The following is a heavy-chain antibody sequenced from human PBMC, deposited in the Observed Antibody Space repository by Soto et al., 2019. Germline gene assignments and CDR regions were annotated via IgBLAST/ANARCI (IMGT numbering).Heavy chain of an antibody. CDR2: ISSSSSTI. V-gene: IGHV3-48*02. CDR1: GFTFSSYS. D-gene: IGHD1-7*01. J-gene: IGHJ3*02. Sequence: PGGSLRLSCAASGFTFSSYSMNWVRQAPGKGLEWVSYISSSSSTIYYADSVKGRFTISRDNAKNSLYLQMNGLRDEDTAVYYCARDGYNWNYDAFDIWGQGTMVTVSS. CDR3: ARDGYNWNYDAFDI.